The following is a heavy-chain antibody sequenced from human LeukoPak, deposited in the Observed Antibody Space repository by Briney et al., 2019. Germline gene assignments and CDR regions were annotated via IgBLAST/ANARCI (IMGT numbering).Heavy chain of an antibody. Sequence: ASVKVSCKASGYTFTGYYMHWVRQAPGQGLEWMGWINPNSGGTNYAQKFQGRVTMTRDTSISTAYMELSRLRSDDTAVYYCARDRNYDFWSGYYRWGQGTLVTVSS. J-gene: IGHJ4*02. CDR2: INPNSGGT. CDR1: GYTFTGYY. V-gene: IGHV1-2*02. CDR3: ARDRNYDFWSGYYR. D-gene: IGHD3-3*01.